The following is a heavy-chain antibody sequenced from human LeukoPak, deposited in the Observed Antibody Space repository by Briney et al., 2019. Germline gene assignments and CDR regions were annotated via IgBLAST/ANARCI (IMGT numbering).Heavy chain of an antibody. CDR2: INPNSGGT. J-gene: IGHJ3*02. Sequence: SVKVSCKASGYTFTGYYMHWVRQAPGQGLEWMGWINPNSGGTNYAQKFQGRVTMTRDTSISTAYMELSRLRSDDTAVYYCARVAPSPGTTGTTRAFDIWGQGTMVTVSS. V-gene: IGHV1-2*02. D-gene: IGHD1-1*01. CDR1: GYTFTGYY. CDR3: ARVAPSPGTTGTTRAFDI.